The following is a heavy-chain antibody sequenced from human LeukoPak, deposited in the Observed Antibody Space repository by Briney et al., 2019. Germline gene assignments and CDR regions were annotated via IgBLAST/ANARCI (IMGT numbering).Heavy chain of an antibody. J-gene: IGHJ4*02. D-gene: IGHD3-10*01. CDR3: ARENYYGSGSYEYYFDY. V-gene: IGHV3-66*01. CDR1: GFTVSSNY. Sequence: PEGSLRLSCAASGFTVSSNYMSWVRQAPGKGLEWVSVIYSGGSTYYADSVKGRFTISRDNSKNTLYLQMNSLRAEDTAVYYCARENYYGSGSYEYYFDYWGQGTLVTVSS. CDR2: IYSGGST.